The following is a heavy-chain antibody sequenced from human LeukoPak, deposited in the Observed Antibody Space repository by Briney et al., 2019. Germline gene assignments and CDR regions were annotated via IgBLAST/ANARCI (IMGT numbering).Heavy chain of an antibody. J-gene: IGHJ4*02. Sequence: GGSLRLSCAASGFTFSSYSMNWVRQAPGKGLEWVSSISSSSSYIYYADSVKGRFTISRDNSKNTLYLQMNSLRAEDTAVCYCAKDPVGPYGRVFDYWGQETLVTVSS. V-gene: IGHV3-21*04. D-gene: IGHD1-26*01. CDR2: ISSSSSYI. CDR1: GFTFSSYS. CDR3: AKDPVGPYGRVFDY.